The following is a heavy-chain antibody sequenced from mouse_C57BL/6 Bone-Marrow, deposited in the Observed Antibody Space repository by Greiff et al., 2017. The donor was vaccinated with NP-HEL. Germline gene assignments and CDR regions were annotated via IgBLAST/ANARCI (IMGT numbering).Heavy chain of an antibody. CDR3: APDLYYDYLYYAMDY. D-gene: IGHD2-4*01. Sequence: VQLQQSDAELVKPGASVKISCKVSGYTFTDHTIHWMKQRPEQGLEWIGYIYPRDGSTKYNEKFKGKATLTADKSSSTAYMQLNSLTSEDSAVYFCAPDLYYDYLYYAMDYRGQGTSVTVSS. V-gene: IGHV1-78*01. J-gene: IGHJ4*01. CDR2: IYPRDGST. CDR1: GYTFTDHT.